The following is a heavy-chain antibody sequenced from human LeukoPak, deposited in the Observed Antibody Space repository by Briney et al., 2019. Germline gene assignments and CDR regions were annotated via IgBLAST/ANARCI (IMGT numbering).Heavy chain of an antibody. V-gene: IGHV1-69*04. CDR2: IIPIFGIA. CDR1: GGTFSSYA. CDR3: AGPPSPSSLDAFDI. D-gene: IGHD6-13*01. Sequence: SVKVSCKASGGTFSSYAISWVRQAPGQGLEWMGRIIPIFGIANYAQKFQGRVTITADKSMSTAYMELSSLRSEDTAVYYCAGPPSPSSLDAFDIWGQGTMVTVSS. J-gene: IGHJ3*02.